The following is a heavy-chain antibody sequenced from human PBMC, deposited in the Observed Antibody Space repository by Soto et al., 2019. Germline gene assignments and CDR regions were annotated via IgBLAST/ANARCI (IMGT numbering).Heavy chain of an antibody. CDR2: ISGSGGST. D-gene: IGHD3-9*01. V-gene: IGHV3-23*01. CDR1: GFTFSSYA. J-gene: IGHJ3*02. Sequence: GGSLRLSCAASGFTFSSYAMSWVRQAPGKGLEWVSAISGSGGSTYYADSVKGRFTISRDNSKNTLYRQMNSLRAEDTAVYYCAKEGGRLRYFDRISFYGAFDIWGQGTMVTVSS. CDR3: AKEGGRLRYFDRISFYGAFDI.